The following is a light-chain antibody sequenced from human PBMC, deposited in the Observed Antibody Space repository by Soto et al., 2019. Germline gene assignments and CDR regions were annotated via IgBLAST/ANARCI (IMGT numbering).Light chain of an antibody. V-gene: IGKV3D-20*02. CDR2: GAS. Sequence: IVLTQSPGTLSLSPWERATLSCRASQSVSSSYLAWYQQKPGQAPRLLIYGASSRATGVPDRFGGSRSGTEFTLTINNLEPEDFAVYYCQQRNVWPPITFGQGTRLEIK. CDR3: QQRNVWPPIT. CDR1: QSVSSSY. J-gene: IGKJ5*01.